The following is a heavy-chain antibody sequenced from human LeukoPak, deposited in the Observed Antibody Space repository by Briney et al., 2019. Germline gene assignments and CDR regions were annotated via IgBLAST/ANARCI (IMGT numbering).Heavy chain of an antibody. J-gene: IGHJ4*02. V-gene: IGHV3-48*03. D-gene: IGHD3-10*02. Sequence: GGSLRLSCAASGSTFSNYEMNWVRQAPGKGLEWVSYISTTGRTIYYADSVKGRFTISRDNAKNSLYLQMNSLRAEDTAVYYCARDPFDTKFFDYWGQGTLVTVSS. CDR2: ISTTGRTI. CDR3: ARDPFDTKFFDY. CDR1: GSTFSNYE.